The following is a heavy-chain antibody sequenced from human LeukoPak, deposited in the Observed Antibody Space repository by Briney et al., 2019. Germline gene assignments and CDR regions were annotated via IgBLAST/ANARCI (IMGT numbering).Heavy chain of an antibody. D-gene: IGHD6-13*01. CDR3: ARVGEQQLVQGLWHYYYYMDV. J-gene: IGHJ6*03. Sequence: SVKVSCKASGYTFTSYGISWVRQAPGQGLEWMGGIIPIFGTANYAQKFQGRVTITADKSTSTAYMELSSLRSEDTAVYYCARVGEQQLVQGLWHYYYYMDVWGKGTTVTVSS. V-gene: IGHV1-69*06. CDR1: GYTFTSYG. CDR2: IIPIFGTA.